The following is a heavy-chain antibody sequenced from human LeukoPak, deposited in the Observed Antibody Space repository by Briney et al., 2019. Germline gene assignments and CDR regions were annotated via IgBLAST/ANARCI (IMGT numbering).Heavy chain of an antibody. CDR3: ARESSNSLDY. D-gene: IGHD4-11*01. V-gene: IGHV4-59*08. Sequence: SETLSLTCTVSGGSISSYYWGWIRQPPGKGLEWIGYIYYSGSTNYNPSLKSRVTISVDTSKNQFSLKVSSVTAADTAVYYCARESSNSLDYWGQGTLATVSS. CDR2: IYYSGST. J-gene: IGHJ4*02. CDR1: GGSISSYY.